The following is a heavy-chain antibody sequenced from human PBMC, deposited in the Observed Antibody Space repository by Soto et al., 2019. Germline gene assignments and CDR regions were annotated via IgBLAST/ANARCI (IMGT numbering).Heavy chain of an antibody. D-gene: IGHD3-3*01. CDR3: ARLIYDFWSGSRRFDD. Sequence: PSETLSLTCAVYGGSFSGYYWSWIRQPPGKGLEWIGEINHSGSTNYNPSLKSRVTISVDTSKNQFSLKLSSVTAADTAVYYCARLIYDFWSGSRRFDDWGQGSLVPVAS. CDR1: GGSFSGYY. J-gene: IGHJ4*02. CDR2: INHSGST. V-gene: IGHV4-34*01.